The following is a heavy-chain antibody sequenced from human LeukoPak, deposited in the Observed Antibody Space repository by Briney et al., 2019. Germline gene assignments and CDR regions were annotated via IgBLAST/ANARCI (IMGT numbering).Heavy chain of an antibody. CDR2: INSDGSST. CDR1: GFTFSSYW. V-gene: IGHV3-74*01. D-gene: IGHD3-10*01. J-gene: IGHJ4*02. CDR3: ARVRALYGSGSYYFDY. Sequence: GGSLRLSCAASGFTFSSYWMHWVRQAPGKGLVWVSRINSDGSSTSYADFVKGRFTLSRDNAKNTLYLQMNSLRVEDTAVYYCARVRALYGSGSYYFDYWGQGTLVTVSS.